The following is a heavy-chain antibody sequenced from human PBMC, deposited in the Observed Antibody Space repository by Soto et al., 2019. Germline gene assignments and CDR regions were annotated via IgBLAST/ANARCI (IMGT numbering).Heavy chain of an antibody. CDR1: GFTFSSYS. Sequence: GGSLRLSCVGSGFTFSSYSMNWVRQAPGKGLEWVSYISSSSSTIYYADSVKGRFTISRDNAKNSLYLQMNSLRAEDTAVYYCARGEALLWFGELYYFDYWGQGALVTVYS. CDR2: ISSSSSTI. D-gene: IGHD3-10*01. J-gene: IGHJ4*02. V-gene: IGHV3-48*01. CDR3: ARGEALLWFGELYYFDY.